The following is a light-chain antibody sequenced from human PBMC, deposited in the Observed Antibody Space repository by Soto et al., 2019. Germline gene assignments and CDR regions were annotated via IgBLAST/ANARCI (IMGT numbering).Light chain of an antibody. CDR2: GAS. V-gene: IGKV3D-15*01. CDR1: QSVSSN. J-gene: IGKJ5*01. Sequence: IVLTQSAATLSVSPGERATLSCRASQSVSSNLAWHQQRPGQAPRLLIYGASTRATGVPARFSGGGSGTEFTLTITSLQSEDFAVYWCQRYNNWPLTFGPGTRLEIK. CDR3: QRYNNWPLT.